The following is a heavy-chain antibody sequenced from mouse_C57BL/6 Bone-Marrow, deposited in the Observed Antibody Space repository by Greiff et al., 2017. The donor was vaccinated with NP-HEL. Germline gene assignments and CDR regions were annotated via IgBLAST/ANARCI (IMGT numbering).Heavy chain of an antibody. V-gene: IGHV1-82*01. CDR3: ARGTDSSGLPFAY. D-gene: IGHD3-2*02. CDR2: IYPGDGDT. CDR1: GYAFSSSW. J-gene: IGHJ3*01. Sequence: VKLMESGPELVKPGASVKISCKASGYAFSSSWMNWVKQRPGKGLEWIGRIYPGDGDTNYNGKLKGKATLTAAKSSSTAYMQLSSLTSEDSAVYFCARGTDSSGLPFAYWGQGTLVTVSA.